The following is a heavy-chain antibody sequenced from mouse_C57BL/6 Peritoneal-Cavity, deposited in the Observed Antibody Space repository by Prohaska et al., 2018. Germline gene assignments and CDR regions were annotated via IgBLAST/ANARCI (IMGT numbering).Heavy chain of an antibody. CDR3: DRGGVANHYWHY. V-gene: IGHV2-2*01. CDR2: IWSGGST. J-gene: IGHJ2*01. Sequence: GKGLEWLGVIWSGGSTDYNAAFISILSISKDNSKSQVFFKMNSLQADDTAIYYCDRGGVANHYWHYWGQGTTLTVA. D-gene: IGHD1-1*01.